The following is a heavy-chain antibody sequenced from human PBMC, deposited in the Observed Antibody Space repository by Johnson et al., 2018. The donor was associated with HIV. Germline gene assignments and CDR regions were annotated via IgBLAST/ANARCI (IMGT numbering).Heavy chain of an antibody. J-gene: IGHJ3*02. CDR3: AKDEALGWELDPDAFDI. CDR2: IKQDGREK. Sequence: VQLVESGGGVVQPGRSLRLSCAASGFTFSSYWISWVRQAPGKGLEWVANIKQDGREKYYVDSVQGRFTISRDNAKNSLYVQMNSLRVEDTAVYYCAKDEALGWELDPDAFDIWGQGTMVTVSS. V-gene: IGHV3-7*01. CDR1: GFTFSSYW. D-gene: IGHD1-26*01.